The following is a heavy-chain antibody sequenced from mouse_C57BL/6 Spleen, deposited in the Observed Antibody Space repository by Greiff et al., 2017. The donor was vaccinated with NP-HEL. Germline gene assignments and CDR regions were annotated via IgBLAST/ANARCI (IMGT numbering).Heavy chain of an antibody. CDR2: IRSKSNNYAT. CDR3: VRQGMVTDFDY. CDR1: GFSFNTYA. J-gene: IGHJ2*01. D-gene: IGHD2-10*02. Sequence: DVMLVESGGGLVQPKGSLKLSCAASGFSFNTYAMNWVRQAPGKGLEWVARIRSKSNNYATYYADSVKDRFTISRDDSESMLYLQMNNLKTEDTAMYYCVRQGMVTDFDYWGQGTTLTVSS. V-gene: IGHV10-1*01.